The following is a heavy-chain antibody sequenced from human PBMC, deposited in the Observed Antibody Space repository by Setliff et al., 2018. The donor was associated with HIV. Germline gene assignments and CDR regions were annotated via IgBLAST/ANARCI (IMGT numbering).Heavy chain of an antibody. D-gene: IGHD3-22*01. V-gene: IGHV2-5*02. CDR2: IYWDDDK. CDR1: GSSLDTSGLG. CDR3: ISSLKAEDIAVYYCARDGYYYDSSGHLAYYFDY. J-gene: IGHJ4*02. Sequence: SGPTLVNPTQTLRLTCTLSGSSLDTSGLGVGWIRQPPGKALEWLALIYWDDDKRYSPSLKSRLTISKDTSKNQVFLVMTNMDASVSTAYLQISSLKAEDIAVYYCARDGYYYDSSGHLAYYFDYWGQGTLVTSPQ.